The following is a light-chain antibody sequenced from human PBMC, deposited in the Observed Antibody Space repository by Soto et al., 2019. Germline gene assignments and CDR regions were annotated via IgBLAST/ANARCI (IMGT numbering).Light chain of an antibody. CDR2: DAS. V-gene: IGKV1-5*01. Sequence: IQIPQSPSTLSASVGDRVTITCRASQSISSWLAWYQQKPGKAPKILIYDASSLESGVPSRFRGSGSGTEFTLTISRLQPDDVETYYCQQYNSYSRTFGQGTKVDIK. J-gene: IGKJ1*01. CDR3: QQYNSYSRT. CDR1: QSISSW.